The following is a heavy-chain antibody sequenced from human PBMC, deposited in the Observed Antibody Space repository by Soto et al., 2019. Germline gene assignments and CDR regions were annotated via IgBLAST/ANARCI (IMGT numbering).Heavy chain of an antibody. D-gene: IGHD4-4*01. CDR1: GGTLRSHA. CDR3: AGTVEIPYYHGMDV. CDR2: ITPISGSP. J-gene: IGHJ6*02. Sequence: QVQLVKSGAEVKKPGSSVRVSCKASGGTLRSHAINWVRQAPGQGLECMGGITPISGSPNYAQKFQGRVTITSAEYWSTAYMELSSLRSEDTAVYYCAGTVEIPYYHGMDVWGQGTTVTVSS. V-gene: IGHV1-69*01.